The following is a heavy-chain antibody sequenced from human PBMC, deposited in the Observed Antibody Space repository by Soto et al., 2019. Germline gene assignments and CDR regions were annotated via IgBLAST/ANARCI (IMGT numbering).Heavy chain of an antibody. CDR3: AGGGVRGVLTRTRDYYGMDV. J-gene: IGHJ6*02. Sequence: PGESLKISCQASGYSFTTYWISWVRQMPGKGLECMGRIDPTDSYTDYGPSFEGHVTMSVDRSINTAYLEWSSLKASDSAMYYCAGGGVRGVLTRTRDYYGMDVWGQGTTVTVSS. V-gene: IGHV5-10-1*01. CDR2: IDPTDSYT. D-gene: IGHD3-10*01. CDR1: GYSFTTYW.